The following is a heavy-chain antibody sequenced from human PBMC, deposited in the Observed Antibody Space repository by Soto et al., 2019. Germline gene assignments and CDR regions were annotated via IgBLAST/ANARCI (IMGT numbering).Heavy chain of an antibody. V-gene: IGHV1-69*01. J-gene: IGHJ5*02. CDR2: IIPIFGTA. D-gene: IGHD2-15*01. Sequence: QVQLVQSGAEVKKPGSSVKVSCKASGGTFSSYAISWVRQAPGQGLEWMGGIIPIFGTANYAQKFQGRVTITADESTSTAYMELSSLRSDDTAVYYCARDLGYCSGGSCSGSKNWFDPWGQGTLVTVSS. CDR3: ARDLGYCSGGSCSGSKNWFDP. CDR1: GGTFSSYA.